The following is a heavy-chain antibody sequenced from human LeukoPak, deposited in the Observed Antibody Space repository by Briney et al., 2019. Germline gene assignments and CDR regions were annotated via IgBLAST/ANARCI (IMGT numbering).Heavy chain of an antibody. Sequence: SETLSLTCSVYGGSFIDYSWSWIRQPPGKGLEWIGEFNHSGITNYNPSLESRVTMSVDTSKNQFSLKLSSVTAADTAVYYCARHRATGITMVRGVPSPLDYWGQGTLVTVSA. D-gene: IGHD3-10*01. CDR2: FNHSGIT. V-gene: IGHV4-34*01. CDR1: GGSFIDYS. CDR3: ARHRATGITMVRGVPSPLDY. J-gene: IGHJ4*02.